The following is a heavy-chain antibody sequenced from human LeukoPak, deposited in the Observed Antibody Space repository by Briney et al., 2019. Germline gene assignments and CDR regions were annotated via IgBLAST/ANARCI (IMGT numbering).Heavy chain of an antibody. CDR3: ARAYVDNWFDP. CDR2: INDSGNT. V-gene: IGHV4-34*01. Sequence: SETLSLTCAVYGESFSGYYWTWIRQSPGKGLEWIGEINDSGNTNYNPSLKSRVTLSVDTSKNQFSLKLRSVTAADTAVYYCARAYVDNWFDPWGQGTLVTVSS. D-gene: IGHD3-16*01. CDR1: GESFSGYY. J-gene: IGHJ5*02.